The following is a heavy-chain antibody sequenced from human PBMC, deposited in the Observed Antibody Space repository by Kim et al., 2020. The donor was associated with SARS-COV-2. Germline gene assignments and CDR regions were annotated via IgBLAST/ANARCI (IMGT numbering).Heavy chain of an antibody. CDR2: IYTSGST. D-gene: IGHD5-18*01. CDR1: GGSISSYY. J-gene: IGHJ5*02. Sequence: SETLSLTCTVSGGSISSYYWSWIRQPAGKGLEWIGRIYTSGSTNYNPSLKSRVTMSVDTSKNQFSLKLSSVTAADTAVYYCARGHSVDTAMSGYNWFDPWGQGTLVTVSS. CDR3: ARGHSVDTAMSGYNWFDP. V-gene: IGHV4-4*07.